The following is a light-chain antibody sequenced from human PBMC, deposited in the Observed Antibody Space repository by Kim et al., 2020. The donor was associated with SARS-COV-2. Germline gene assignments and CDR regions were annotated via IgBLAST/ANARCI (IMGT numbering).Light chain of an antibody. Sequence: SYELTQPPSVSVSPGQTASIPCSGDELGDKYTSWYQQKPGQSPVLVIYEDNKRPSGIPERFSGSNSGNTATLTISGTQVMDEADYYCQAWDSSVYVFGTGTKVTVL. CDR3: QAWDSSVYV. CDR1: ELGDKY. J-gene: IGLJ1*01. V-gene: IGLV3-1*01. CDR2: EDN.